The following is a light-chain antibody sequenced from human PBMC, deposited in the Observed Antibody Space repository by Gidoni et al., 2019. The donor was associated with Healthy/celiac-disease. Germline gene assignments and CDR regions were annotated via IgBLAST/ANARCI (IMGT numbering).Light chain of an antibody. Sequence: IQMTQSPSSLSASVGDRVTITFRASQSISSYLNWYQKKPGKDPKLLIYAASSLQSGVPSRFSGSGAGTDFTLTISSLQPEDVATYYCQQSYSTPITFGQGTRLEIK. J-gene: IGKJ5*01. CDR1: QSISSY. CDR3: QQSYSTPIT. CDR2: AAS. V-gene: IGKV1-39*01.